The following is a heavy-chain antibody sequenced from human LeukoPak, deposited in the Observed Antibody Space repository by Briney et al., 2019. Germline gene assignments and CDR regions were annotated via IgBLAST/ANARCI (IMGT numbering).Heavy chain of an antibody. Sequence: GASVKVSCKASGYTFTGYYMHWVRQAPGQGLEWMGWINPNSGGTNYAQKFQGRVTMTRDTSISTAYMELSRLRSDDTAVYYCARALSRRLGELSLSDYWGQGTLVTVSS. CDR2: INPNSGGT. D-gene: IGHD3-16*02. CDR3: ARALSRRLGELSLSDY. CDR1: GYTFTGYY. J-gene: IGHJ4*02. V-gene: IGHV1-2*02.